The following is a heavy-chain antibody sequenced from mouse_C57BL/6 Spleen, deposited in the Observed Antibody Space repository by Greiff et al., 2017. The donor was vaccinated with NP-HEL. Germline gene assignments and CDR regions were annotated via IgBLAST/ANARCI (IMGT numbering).Heavy chain of an antibody. J-gene: IGHJ2*01. V-gene: IGHV1-55*01. CDR2: IYPGSGST. D-gene: IGHD3-2*02. CDR1: GYTFTSYW. CDR3: ARCKGLRLLYFDY. Sequence: VQLQQSGAELVKPGASVKMSCKASGYTFTSYWITWVKQRPGQGLEWIGDIYPGSGSTNYNEKLKSKATLTVETSSSTAYMQLSSLTSEDSAVYYCARCKGLRLLYFDYWGQGTTLTVSS.